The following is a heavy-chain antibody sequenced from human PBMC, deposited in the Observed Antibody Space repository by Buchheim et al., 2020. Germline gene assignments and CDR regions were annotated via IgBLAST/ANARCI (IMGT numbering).Heavy chain of an antibody. Sequence: EVQLLESGGGLVQPGGSLRLSCAASGFTFSSYAMSWVRQAPGKGLEWVSAISGSGGSTYYADSVKGRFTISRDNSKNTLYLQMNSLRAEDTAVYYCAKDLGYSSGWSRSCYYYGMDVWGQGTT. J-gene: IGHJ6*02. V-gene: IGHV3-23*01. CDR2: ISGSGGST. CDR1: GFTFSSYA. CDR3: AKDLGYSSGWSRSCYYYGMDV. D-gene: IGHD6-19*01.